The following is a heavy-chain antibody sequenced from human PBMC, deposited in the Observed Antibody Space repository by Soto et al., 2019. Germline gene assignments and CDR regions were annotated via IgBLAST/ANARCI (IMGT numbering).Heavy chain of an antibody. Sequence: ASVKVSCKASGGTFSSYAISWVRQAPGQGLEWMGGIIPIFGTANYAQKFQGRVTITADESTSTAYMELSSLRSEDTAVYYCARDFGAYCGGDCYFYWGQGTLVTVSS. CDR1: GGTFSSYA. CDR2: IIPIFGTA. CDR3: ARDFGAYCGGDCYFY. J-gene: IGHJ4*02. V-gene: IGHV1-69*13. D-gene: IGHD2-21*02.